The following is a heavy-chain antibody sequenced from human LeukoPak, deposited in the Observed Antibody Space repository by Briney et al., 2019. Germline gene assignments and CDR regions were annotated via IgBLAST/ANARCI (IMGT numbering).Heavy chain of an antibody. J-gene: IGHJ3*02. Sequence: SETLSLTCAVYGGSFSGYYWSWIRQPPGKALEWIGEINHSGSTNYNPSLKSRVTISVDTSKNQFSLKLTSVTAADTAVYYCARDRSDQYAVDIWGQGTMVTVSS. CDR3: ARDRSDQYAVDI. V-gene: IGHV4-34*01. CDR2: INHSGST. D-gene: IGHD2-2*01. CDR1: GGSFSGYY.